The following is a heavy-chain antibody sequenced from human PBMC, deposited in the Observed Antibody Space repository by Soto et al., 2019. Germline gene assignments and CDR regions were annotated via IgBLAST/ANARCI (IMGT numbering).Heavy chain of an antibody. CDR3: AREGSYSAYNFAHGIQLWSFDF. CDR1: GGSINTFY. J-gene: IGHJ4*02. D-gene: IGHD5-12*01. Sequence: SETLSLTCTVSGGSINTFYWSWVRQPAGKGLGWIGRIFSSGSTSFNPSLESRVAMSVDTSKNHFSLNLSSVAAADMAVYYCAREGSYSAYNFAHGIQLWSFDFWGQGALVTVSS. CDR2: IFSSGST. V-gene: IGHV4-4*07.